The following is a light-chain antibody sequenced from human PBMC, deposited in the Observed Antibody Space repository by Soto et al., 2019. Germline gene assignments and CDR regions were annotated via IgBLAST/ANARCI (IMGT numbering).Light chain of an antibody. CDR1: QSINSY. J-gene: IGKJ3*01. CDR3: QQSYSVPIT. CDR2: AAS. Sequence: DIQMTQSPSSLSASVGDRVTITCQASQSINSYLNWYQQKPGKAPKPLIYAASSLQSGVPSRFSGSGAGTDFTLTISSLQPEDFAIYYCQQSYSVPITFGPGTTVDVK. V-gene: IGKV1-39*01.